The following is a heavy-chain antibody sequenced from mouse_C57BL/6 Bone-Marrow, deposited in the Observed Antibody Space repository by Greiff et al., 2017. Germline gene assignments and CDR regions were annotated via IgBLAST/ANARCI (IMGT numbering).Heavy chain of an antibody. Sequence: QVQLKESGPELVKPGASVKISCKASGYAFSSSWMKWVKQRPGKGLEWIGRIYPGDGDTNYTGKFKGQATLTANKSTSTAYMQLSSLASEDSAVYCCAKQHRPRAMDYWGQGTTVTVAS. CDR1: GYAFSSSW. CDR2: IYPGDGDT. J-gene: IGHJ4*01. CDR3: AKQHRPRAMDY. V-gene: IGHV1-82*01. D-gene: IGHD3-2*02.